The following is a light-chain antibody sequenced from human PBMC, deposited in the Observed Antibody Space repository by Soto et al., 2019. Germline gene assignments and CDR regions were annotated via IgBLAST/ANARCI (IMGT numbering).Light chain of an antibody. J-gene: IGLJ3*02. V-gene: IGLV1-40*01. Sequence: QSVLTQPPSVSGAPGQRVTISCTGSSSNIGAGYDVHWYQQLPGTAPKLLIYGNSNRPSGVPDRFSGSKSGTSASLAITGXXXXXXXXXYCQSYDSSLSGVFGGGTKLT. CDR2: GNS. CDR3: QSYDSSLSGV. CDR1: SSNIGAGYD.